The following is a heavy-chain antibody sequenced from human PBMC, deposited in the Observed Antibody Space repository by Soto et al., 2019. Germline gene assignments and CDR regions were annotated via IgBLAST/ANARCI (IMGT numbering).Heavy chain of an antibody. CDR3: AKDKGEQQLGYYYYGMDV. Sequence: GESLKISCAASGFTFSSYAMSWVRQAPGKGLEWVSATSGSGGSTYYADSVKGRFTISRDNSKNTLYLQMNSLRAEDTAVYYCAKDKGEQQLGYYYYGMDVWGQGTTVTVSS. V-gene: IGHV3-23*01. CDR1: GFTFSSYA. CDR2: TSGSGGST. J-gene: IGHJ6*02. D-gene: IGHD6-13*01.